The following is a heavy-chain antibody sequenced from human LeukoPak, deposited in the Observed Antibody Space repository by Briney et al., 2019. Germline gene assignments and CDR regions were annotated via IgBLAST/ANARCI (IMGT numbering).Heavy chain of an antibody. J-gene: IGHJ6*02. CDR3: AKYLYSVSYYGMDV. Sequence: GRSLRLSCAASGFTFSRYALHWVRQAPGKGPEWVAVISYDGSDKEYADSVKGRFTISRDNSKNTLYLQMNSLRAEDTALYYCAKYLYSVSYYGMDVWGQGTTVTVSS. CDR1: GFTFSRYA. D-gene: IGHD2-15*01. V-gene: IGHV3-30-3*02. CDR2: ISYDGSDK.